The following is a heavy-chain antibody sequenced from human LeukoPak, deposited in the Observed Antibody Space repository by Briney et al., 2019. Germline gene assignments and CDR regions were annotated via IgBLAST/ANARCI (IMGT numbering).Heavy chain of an antibody. CDR1: GYSFSYSW. CDR3: ARLGAANSKAFDI. Sequence: GESLKTSRKTSGYSFSYSWIGWVRQVPGKGLEWMGIIYPDDSDTKKAPSFQGRVTISADKSLSITYLQWDNLQASDTAMYYCARLGAANSKAFDIWGQGTMVTVSS. CDR2: IYPDDSDT. V-gene: IGHV5-51*01. J-gene: IGHJ3*02. D-gene: IGHD1-26*01.